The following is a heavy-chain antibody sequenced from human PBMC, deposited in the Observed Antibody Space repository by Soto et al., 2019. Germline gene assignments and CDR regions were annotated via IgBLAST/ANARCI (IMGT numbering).Heavy chain of an antibody. Sequence: SETLSLTCTVSNGSVSSGTYSWSWVRQPPGKGLEWSRYIYYSGTTYYTPSLKSRLTMSMDRANDHFSLNLTSVTAADTGVYFWARGHYYYGMDVWGQGITVTVSS. V-gene: IGHV4-30-2*01. CDR3: ARGHYYYGMDV. CDR1: NGSVSSGTYS. J-gene: IGHJ6*02. CDR2: IYYSGTT.